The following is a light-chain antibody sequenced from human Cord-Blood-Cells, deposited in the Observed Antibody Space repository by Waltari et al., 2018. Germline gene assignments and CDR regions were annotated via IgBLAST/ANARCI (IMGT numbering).Light chain of an antibody. CDR3: SSYTSSSTLV. Sequence: QSALTQPASVSGSPGQSITISCTGTSSDVGGYNYFSWYQQHPGKAPKLMIYEVSNRPSGFSNRFSGSKSGNTASLTISGLQAEDEADYYCSSYTSSSTLVFGTGTKVTVL. CDR1: SSDVGGYNY. CDR2: EVS. V-gene: IGLV2-14*01. J-gene: IGLJ1*01.